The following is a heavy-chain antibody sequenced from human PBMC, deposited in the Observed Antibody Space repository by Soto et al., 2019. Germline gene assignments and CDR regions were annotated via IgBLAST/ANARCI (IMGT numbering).Heavy chain of an antibody. CDR3: ARLDYGGNYYYYGMDV. D-gene: IGHD4-17*01. V-gene: IGHV4-34*01. CDR1: GGSFSGYY. J-gene: IGHJ6*02. Sequence: SETLSLTCAVYGGSFSGYYWSWIRQPPGKGLEWIGEINHSGSTNYNPSLKSRVTISVDTSKNQFSLKLSSVTAADTAVYYCARLDYGGNYYYYGMDVWGQGTTVTVSS. CDR2: INHSGST.